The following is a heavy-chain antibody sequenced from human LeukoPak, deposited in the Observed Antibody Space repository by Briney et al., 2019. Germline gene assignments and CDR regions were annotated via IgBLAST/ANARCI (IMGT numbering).Heavy chain of an antibody. CDR3: ARHSGGSSWDYFDY. D-gene: IGHD6-13*01. CDR2: IYPGDSDT. J-gene: IGHJ4*02. V-gene: IGHV5-51*01. CDR1: GYSFATYW. Sequence: HGESLKISCEGSGYSFATYWIGWVRQLPGKGLEWMGTIYPGDSDTRYSPSFQGQVTISADKSISTAYLRWSSLKASDTAMYYCARHSGGSSWDYFDYWGQGTLVTVSS.